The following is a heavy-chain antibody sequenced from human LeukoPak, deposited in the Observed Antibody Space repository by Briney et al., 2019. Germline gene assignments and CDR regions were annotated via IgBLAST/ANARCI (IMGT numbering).Heavy chain of an antibody. D-gene: IGHD2-15*01. V-gene: IGHV1-18*01. Sequence: ASVKVSCKASGYSFTKFGISWVRQAPGQGLEWMGWISAYNGNTNYAQKLQGRVTMTTDTSTSTAYMELRSLRSDDTAVYYCARLYCSGGSCYYYYYMDVWGKGTTVTVSS. J-gene: IGHJ6*03. CDR3: ARLYCSGGSCYYYYYMDV. CDR1: GYSFTKFG. CDR2: ISAYNGNT.